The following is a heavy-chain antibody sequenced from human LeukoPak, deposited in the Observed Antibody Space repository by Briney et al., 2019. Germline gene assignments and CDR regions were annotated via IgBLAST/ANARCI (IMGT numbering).Heavy chain of an antibody. J-gene: IGHJ5*02. CDR3: ARGVTMIGRLRFDP. CDR1: GGSISSSSYY. Sequence: KASVTLSLTCTVSGGSISSSSYYWGWIRQPPGKGLEWIGEINQSGSTNYNPSLKSRVTISLDTSRNQFSLKLGSVTAADTAVYYCARGVTMIGRLRFDPWGQGTLVTVSS. D-gene: IGHD3-22*01. CDR2: INQSGST. V-gene: IGHV4-39*01.